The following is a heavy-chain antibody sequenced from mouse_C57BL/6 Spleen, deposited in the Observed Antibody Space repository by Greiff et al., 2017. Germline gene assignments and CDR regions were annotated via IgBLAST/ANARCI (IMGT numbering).Heavy chain of an antibody. CDR1: GYTFTSYW. Sequence: VQLQQPGAELVKPGASVKLSCKASGYTFTSYWMHWVKQRPGQGLEWIGMIHPNSGSTNYNEKFKSKATLTVDKSSSTAYVQLSSLTSEDSAVYYCARRGGSSYENYYFDYWGQGTTLTVSS. CDR3: ARRGGSSYENYYFDY. J-gene: IGHJ2*01. CDR2: IHPNSGST. V-gene: IGHV1-64*01. D-gene: IGHD1-1*01.